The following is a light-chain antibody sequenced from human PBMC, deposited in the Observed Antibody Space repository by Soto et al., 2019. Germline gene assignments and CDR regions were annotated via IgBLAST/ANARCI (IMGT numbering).Light chain of an antibody. Sequence: EIVLTQSPGTLSLSPGERATLSCRASQSVTSSYLAWYQQKPGQAPRLLIYGASTRPTGIPDRFSGSGSGTDFTLTISRLEPEDFAVYYCQQYGGSPGTFGQGTKVEIK. CDR3: QQYGGSPGT. CDR1: QSVTSSY. CDR2: GAS. V-gene: IGKV3-20*01. J-gene: IGKJ1*01.